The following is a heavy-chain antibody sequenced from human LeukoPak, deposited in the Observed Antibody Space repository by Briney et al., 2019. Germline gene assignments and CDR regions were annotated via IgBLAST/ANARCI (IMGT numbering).Heavy chain of an antibody. Sequence: ASVKVSCKASGYTFTGYCMHWVRQAPGQGLEWMGWINPNSGGTNYAQKFQGRVTMTRDTSVSTAYMELSRLRSDDTAVYYCARSYYDILTGYFHDAFDIWGQGTMVTVSS. D-gene: IGHD3-9*01. CDR2: INPNSGGT. CDR1: GYTFTGYC. CDR3: ARSYYDILTGYFHDAFDI. J-gene: IGHJ3*02. V-gene: IGHV1-2*02.